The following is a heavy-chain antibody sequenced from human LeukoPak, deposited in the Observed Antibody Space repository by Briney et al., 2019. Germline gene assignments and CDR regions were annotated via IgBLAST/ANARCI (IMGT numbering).Heavy chain of an antibody. D-gene: IGHD2-2*01. Sequence: SVKVSCKASGGTFSSYAIRWVRQAPGQGLEWMGGIIPIFGTANYAQKFQGRVTITTDESTSTAYMELSSLRSEDTAVYYCARGTVVVVPAASVYYYYYMDVWGKGTTVTVSS. V-gene: IGHV1-69*05. CDR2: IIPIFGTA. CDR1: GGTFSSYA. CDR3: ARGTVVVVPAASVYYYYYMDV. J-gene: IGHJ6*03.